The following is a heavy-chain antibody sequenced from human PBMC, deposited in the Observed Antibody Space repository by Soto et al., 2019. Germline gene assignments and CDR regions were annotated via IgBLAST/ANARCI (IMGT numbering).Heavy chain of an antibody. D-gene: IGHD2-21*02. CDR1: GGTFSTSS. CDR2: ILPIFGTA. CDR3: ARGREFGGNSDAFDV. V-gene: IGHV1-69*15. Sequence: QVQLVQSGAEVKKPGSSVKVSCKASGGTFSTSSINWVRQAPEHGPEWMGNILPIFGTADYAHKFQGRVTITANESTKTVYMALRRLLSADTAVYYFARGREFGGNSDAFDVWGQGRVVTVSA. J-gene: IGHJ3*01.